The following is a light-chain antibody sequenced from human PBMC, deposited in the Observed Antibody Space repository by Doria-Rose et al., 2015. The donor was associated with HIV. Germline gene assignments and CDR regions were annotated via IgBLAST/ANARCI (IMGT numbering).Light chain of an antibody. CDR1: QSFSSTY. CDR3: HQYGTSWT. Sequence: TQSPGALSLSPGEGATLSCRASQSFSSTYLAWYQQNPGQAPSLLIYDGSTRATGIPDRFSASGSGTDFTLTINRLEPEDFALYYCHQYGTSWTFGQGTKVEI. CDR2: DGS. V-gene: IGKV3-20*01. J-gene: IGKJ1*01.